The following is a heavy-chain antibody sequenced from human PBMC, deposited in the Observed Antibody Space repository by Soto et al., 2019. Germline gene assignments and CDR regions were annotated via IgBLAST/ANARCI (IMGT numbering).Heavy chain of an antibody. CDR2: IIPIFGTA. J-gene: IGHJ4*02. V-gene: IGHV1-69*12. CDR1: GGTFSNYA. Sequence: QVQLVQSGADVKKPGSSVKVSCEVSGGTFSNYAFTWVRQGPGQGLEWMGGIIPIFGTANYARQFKGRVAISADQSTTTTYMELSNLTSEDTAVYYGARVAETGYTSGWYYFDYWGQGSLVTVSS. D-gene: IGHD6-19*01. CDR3: ARVAETGYTSGWYYFDY.